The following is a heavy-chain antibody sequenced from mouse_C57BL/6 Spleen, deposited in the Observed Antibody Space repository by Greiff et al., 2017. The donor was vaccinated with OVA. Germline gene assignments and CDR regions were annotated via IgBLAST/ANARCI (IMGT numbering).Heavy chain of an antibody. J-gene: IGHJ4*01. D-gene: IGHD1-1*01. CDR1: GFTFSDYG. CDR3: ARPRNYYGSSDYAMDY. V-gene: IGHV5-17*01. CDR2: ISSGSSTI. Sequence: EVKVVESGGGLVKPGGSLKLSCAASGFTFSDYGMHWVRQAPEKGLEWVAYISSGSSTIYYADTVKGRFTISRDNAKNTLFLQMTSLRSEDTAMYYCARPRNYYGSSDYAMDYWGQGTSVTVSS.